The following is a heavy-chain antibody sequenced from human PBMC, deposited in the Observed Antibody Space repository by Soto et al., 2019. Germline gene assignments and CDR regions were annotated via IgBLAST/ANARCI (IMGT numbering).Heavy chain of an antibody. CDR3: ARNMDYYYGRGSGKGHGA. V-gene: IGHV1-2*04. D-gene: IGHD3-10*02. Sequence: QVQLVQSGAEVKEPGDSVRVSCEASGYTFTAYYIHWVRQAPGQGLECMAWINPKFGDTPYAQDFQGWVSMPSDMSISTVYMELRRLTSDDTAIYYCARNMDYYYGRGSGKGHGAWGPGTTVTVFS. CDR1: GYTFTAYY. J-gene: IGHJ6*02. CDR2: INPKFGDT.